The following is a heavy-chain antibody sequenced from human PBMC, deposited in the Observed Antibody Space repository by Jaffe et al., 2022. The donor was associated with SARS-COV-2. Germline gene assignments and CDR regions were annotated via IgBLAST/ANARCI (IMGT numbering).Heavy chain of an antibody. J-gene: IGHJ4*02. CDR2: INHSGST. V-gene: IGHV4-34*01. Sequence: QVQLQQWGAGLLKPSETLSLTCAVYGGSFSGYYWSWIRQPPGKGLEWIGEINHSGSTNYNPSLKSRVTISVDTSKNQFSLKLSSVTAADTAVYYCARARGGIAAAGTLRFFDYWGQGTLVTVSS. CDR3: ARARGGIAAAGTLRFFDY. CDR1: GGSFSGYY. D-gene: IGHD6-13*01.